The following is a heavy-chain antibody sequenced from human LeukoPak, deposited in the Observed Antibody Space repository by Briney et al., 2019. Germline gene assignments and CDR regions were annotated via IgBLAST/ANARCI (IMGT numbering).Heavy chain of an antibody. CDR3: ARVLRGIAAAGTRWFDP. J-gene: IGHJ5*02. D-gene: IGHD6-13*01. Sequence: GASVKVSCKASGYTFTGYYMHWVRQAPGQGLERMGWINPNSGGTNYAQKFTGRVTMTRDTSISTAYMELSRLRSDDTAVYYCARVLRGIAAAGTRWFDPWGQGTLVTVSS. CDR1: GYTFTGYY. CDR2: INPNSGGT. V-gene: IGHV1-2*02.